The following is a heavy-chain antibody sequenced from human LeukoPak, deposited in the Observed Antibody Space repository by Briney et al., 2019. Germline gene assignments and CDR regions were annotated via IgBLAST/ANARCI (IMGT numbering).Heavy chain of an antibody. V-gene: IGHV3-23*01. Sequence: GGSLRLSCAASGFTFDDYGMSWVRQAPGKGLEWVSAISGSDGSTYYADSVKGRFTISRDNSKNTLYLQMNSLRAEDTAVYYCAKSFWWFGEFSPFDYWGQGTLVTVSS. CDR1: GFTFDDYG. D-gene: IGHD3-10*01. CDR3: AKSFWWFGEFSPFDY. J-gene: IGHJ4*02. CDR2: ISGSDGST.